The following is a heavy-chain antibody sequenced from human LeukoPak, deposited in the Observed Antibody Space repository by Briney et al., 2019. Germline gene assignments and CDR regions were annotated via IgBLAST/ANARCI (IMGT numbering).Heavy chain of an antibody. Sequence: PSETLSLTCTVSGGSISSSSYYWGWIRQPPGKGLEWIGSIYYSGGTYYNPSLKSRVTISVDTSKNQFSLKLCSVTAADTAVYYCARRTTVTIPFGYWGQGTLVTVSS. CDR2: IYYSGGT. D-gene: IGHD4-11*01. CDR3: ARRTTVTIPFGY. V-gene: IGHV4-39*01. J-gene: IGHJ4*02. CDR1: GGSISSSSYY.